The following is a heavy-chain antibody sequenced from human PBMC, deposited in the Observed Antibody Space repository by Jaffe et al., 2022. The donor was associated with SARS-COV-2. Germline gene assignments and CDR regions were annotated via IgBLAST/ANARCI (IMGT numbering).Heavy chain of an antibody. CDR1: GFTFSSYA. CDR3: ARDLDTVTIYWYFDL. J-gene: IGHJ2*01. Sequence: QVQLVESGGGVVQPGRSLRLSCAASGFTFSSYAMHWVRQAPGKGLEWVAVISYDGSNKYYADSVKGRFTISRDNSKNTLYLQMNSLRAEDTAVYYCARDLDTVTIYWYFDLWGRGTLVTVSS. D-gene: IGHD4-17*01. V-gene: IGHV3-30*04. CDR2: ISYDGSNK.